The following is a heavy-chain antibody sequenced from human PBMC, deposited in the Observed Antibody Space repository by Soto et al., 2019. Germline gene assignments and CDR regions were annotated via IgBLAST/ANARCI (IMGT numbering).Heavy chain of an antibody. J-gene: IGHJ4*02. V-gene: IGHV3-23*01. D-gene: IGHD6-13*01. CDR1: EFTFSTYA. Sequence: GGSLRLSCAASEFTFSTYAMSWVRQAPGKGLEWVSAISGSGGSTYYADSVKGWFTISRDTSKNTLYLQMNSLRAEDTALYYCAKSYSSNWYDYFDYWGQGTLVTVSS. CDR3: AKSYSSNWYDYFDY. CDR2: ISGSGGST.